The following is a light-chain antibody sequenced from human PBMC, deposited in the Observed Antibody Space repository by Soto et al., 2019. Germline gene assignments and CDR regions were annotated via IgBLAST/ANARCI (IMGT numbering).Light chain of an antibody. CDR1: QSVSSSY. CDR3: QQYGSSPPT. CDR2: GAS. Sequence: EIVLTQSPGTLSLSPGERATLSCRASQSVSSSYLAWYQQKPGQAPRLLIYGASSRATGIPDRFSGSGSGTDFTLTISRLETEDFAVYYCQQYGSSPPTFGQGTMLVIK. J-gene: IGKJ2*01. V-gene: IGKV3-20*01.